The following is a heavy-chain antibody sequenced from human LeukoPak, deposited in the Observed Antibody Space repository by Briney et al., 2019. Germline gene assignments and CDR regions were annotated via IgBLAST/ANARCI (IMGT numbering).Heavy chain of an antibody. CDR3: ARDRIAAAGTGVRGYYYYGMDV. V-gene: IGHV4-59*01. J-gene: IGHJ6*02. CDR2: IYYSGST. CDR1: GGSISSYY. D-gene: IGHD6-13*01. Sequence: SETLSLTCTVSGGSISSYYWSWIRQPPGKGLEWIGYIYYSGSTNYNPSLKSRVTISVDTSKNQFSLKLSSVTAADTAVYYCARDRIAAAGTGVRGYYYYGMDVWGQGTTVTVSS.